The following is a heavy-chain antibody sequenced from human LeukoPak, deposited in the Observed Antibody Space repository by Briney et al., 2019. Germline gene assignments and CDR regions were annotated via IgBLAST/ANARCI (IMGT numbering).Heavy chain of an antibody. V-gene: IGHV3-15*01. J-gene: IGHJ4*02. CDR1: GFTFSNAW. CDR2: IKSKTDGGTT. CDR3: TTLPPYCSGGSCFDY. Sequence: RGSLRLSCAASGFTFSNAWMSWVRQAPGKGLEWVGRIKSKTDGGTTDYAAPVKGRFTISRDDSKNTLYLQMNSLKTEDTAVYYCTTLPPYCSGGSCFDYWGQGTLVTVSS. D-gene: IGHD2-15*01.